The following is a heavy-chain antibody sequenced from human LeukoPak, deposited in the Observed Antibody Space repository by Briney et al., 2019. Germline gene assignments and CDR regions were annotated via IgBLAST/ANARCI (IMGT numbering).Heavy chain of an antibody. CDR3: ARVKKVYGDYDAFDI. Sequence: GGSLRLPCAASGFTFSDYYMSWIRQAPGKGLEWVSYISSSGSTIYYADSVKSRFTISRDNAKNSLYLQMNSLRAEDTAVYYCARVKKVYGDYDAFDIWGQGTMVTVSS. CDR1: GFTFSDYY. D-gene: IGHD4-17*01. CDR2: ISSSGSTI. V-gene: IGHV3-11*01. J-gene: IGHJ3*02.